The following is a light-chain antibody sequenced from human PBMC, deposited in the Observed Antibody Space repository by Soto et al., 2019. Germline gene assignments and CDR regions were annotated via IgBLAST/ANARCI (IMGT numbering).Light chain of an antibody. J-gene: IGKJ3*01. CDR1: PGISSF. CDR2: SAS. CDR3: QQLNSYPYT. Sequence: DIQLTQSPSILSASVGDRVTITCRASPGISSFLAWYRQKPGKAPELPLFSASTLVTGVPSRFSGSGSETDFTLTISSLQPEDSATYYCQQLNSYPYTFGPGTKVTLK. V-gene: IGKV1-9*01.